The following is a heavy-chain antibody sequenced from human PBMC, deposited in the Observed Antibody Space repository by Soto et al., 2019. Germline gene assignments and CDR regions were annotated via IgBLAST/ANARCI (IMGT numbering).Heavy chain of an antibody. D-gene: IGHD2-8*02. CDR1: GFTFSSYA. CDR2: ISNDGSHK. J-gene: IGHJ4*02. V-gene: IGHV3-30-3*01. CDR3: PRDRTGRAAWCDY. Sequence: QVQLVESGGGVVQPGRSLTLSCAASGFTFSSYAMHWVRQAQSNGLEWVAVISNDGSHKYYADSVKGRFTISRDTSKNTRYLQVNSLRAEDTAVCYCPRDRTGRAAWCDYWGPATLVTVSS.